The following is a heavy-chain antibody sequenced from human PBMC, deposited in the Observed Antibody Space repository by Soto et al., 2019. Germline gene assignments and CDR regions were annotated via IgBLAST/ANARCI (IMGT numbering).Heavy chain of an antibody. CDR1: GCTFSSYA. Sequence: ASVKVSCKASGCTFSSYAISWVRQAPGQGLEWMGGIIPIFGTANYAQKFQGRVTITADESTSTAYMELSSLRSEDAAVYYCARGSGSYYVDYYGMDVWGQGTTVTVSS. CDR2: IIPIFGTA. V-gene: IGHV1-69*13. CDR3: ARGSGSYYVDYYGMDV. D-gene: IGHD3-10*01. J-gene: IGHJ6*02.